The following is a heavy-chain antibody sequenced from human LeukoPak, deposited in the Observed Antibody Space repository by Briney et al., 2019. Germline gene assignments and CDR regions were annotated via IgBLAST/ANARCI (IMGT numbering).Heavy chain of an antibody. V-gene: IGHV3-48*01. CDR1: GFNFGGYS. D-gene: IGHD1-1*01. CDR3: ARVRVPTDMTFSHYYMDV. Sequence: GGSLRLSCAASGFNFGGYSMSWVRQAPGRGLEWLSYIKSSSATIYYADSVKGRFIISRDNAQNSLYLQMDGLRAEDTAMYYCARVRVPTDMTFSHYYMDVWGKGTTVTVSS. J-gene: IGHJ6*03. CDR2: IKSSSATI.